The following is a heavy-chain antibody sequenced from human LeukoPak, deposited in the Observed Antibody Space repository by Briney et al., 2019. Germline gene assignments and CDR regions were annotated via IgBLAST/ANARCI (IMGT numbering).Heavy chain of an antibody. V-gene: IGHV3-30*02. Sequence: GGSLRLSCAASGFTFSSYGMHWVRQAPGKGLEWVAFIRYDGSNKYYADSVKGRFTISRDNSKNTLYLQMNSLRAEDTAVYYCAKDSLAAAVEALPQDVWGKGTTVTVSS. J-gene: IGHJ6*04. CDR3: AKDSLAAAVEALPQDV. D-gene: IGHD6-13*01. CDR2: IRYDGSNK. CDR1: GFTFSSYG.